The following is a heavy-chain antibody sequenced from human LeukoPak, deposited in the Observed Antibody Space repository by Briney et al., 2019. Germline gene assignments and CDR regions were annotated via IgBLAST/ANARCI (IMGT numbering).Heavy chain of an antibody. D-gene: IGHD3-22*01. CDR3: ASVEPPYDSSAYYHY. CDR1: GGSISSSSYY. CDR2: IYYSGST. J-gene: IGHJ4*02. V-gene: IGHV4-39*07. Sequence: PSETLSLTCTVSGGSISSSSYYWGWIRQPPGKGLEWIGSIYYSGSTYYNPSLKSRATISIDTSKNQFSLKLSSVTAADTAVYYCASVEPPYDSSAYYHYWGQGTLVTVSS.